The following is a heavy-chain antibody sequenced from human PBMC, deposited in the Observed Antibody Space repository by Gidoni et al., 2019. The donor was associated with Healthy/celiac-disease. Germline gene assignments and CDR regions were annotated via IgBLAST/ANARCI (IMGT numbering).Heavy chain of an antibody. J-gene: IGHJ4*02. Sequence: QLQLQESGPGLVKPSETLSLTCTVSGGSISSSSYYWGWIRQPPGKGLEWIGSIYYSGSTYYNPSLKSRVTISVDTSKNQFSLKLSSVTAADTAVYYCARLGELSTCDYWGQGTLVTVSS. CDR2: IYYSGST. D-gene: IGHD3-16*02. CDR3: ARLGELSTCDY. V-gene: IGHV4-39*01. CDR1: GGSISSSSYY.